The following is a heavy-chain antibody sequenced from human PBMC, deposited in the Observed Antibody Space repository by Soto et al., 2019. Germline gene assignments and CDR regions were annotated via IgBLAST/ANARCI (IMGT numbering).Heavy chain of an antibody. CDR1: GFGFNNYN. Sequence: PGGALRLSGAASGFGFNNYNINWVRQAPWKGLEWVSSITSSGIATYYADSVKGRFPISRDNAKDSLFLQMNSLRTEDTALYYCASAAVATTLDYLGPGTRVTDSS. D-gene: IGHD6-19*01. CDR2: ITSSGIAT. V-gene: IGHV3-21*01. CDR3: ASAAVATTLDY. J-gene: IGHJ4*01.